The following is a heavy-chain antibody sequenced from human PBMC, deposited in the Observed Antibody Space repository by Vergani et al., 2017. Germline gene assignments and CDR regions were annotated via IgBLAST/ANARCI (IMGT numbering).Heavy chain of an antibody. CDR1: GGTFSSYA. D-gene: IGHD3-3*01. CDR3: AGGDLPAFWSGLQYYYYGMDV. V-gene: IGHV1-69*18. CDR2: IIPIFGTA. Sequence: QVQLVQSGAEVKKPGSSVKVSCKASGGTFSSYAISWVRQAPGQGLEWMGRIIPIFGTANYAQKFQGRVTITADESTSTAYMELSSLRSEDTAVYYCAGGDLPAFWSGLQYYYYGMDVWGQGTTVTVSS. J-gene: IGHJ6*02.